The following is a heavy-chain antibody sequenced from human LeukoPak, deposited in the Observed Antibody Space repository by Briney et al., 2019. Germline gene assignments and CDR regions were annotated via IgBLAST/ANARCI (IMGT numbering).Heavy chain of an antibody. CDR2: ISSSSSII. J-gene: IGHJ6*04. Sequence: GSLRLSCAASGFTFSSYEMNWVRQAPGKGLEWVSYISSSSSIIYYADSVKGRFTISRDNAKNSLYLQMNSLRAEDTAVYYCARDGYGDYVAAMDVWGKGTTVTVSS. D-gene: IGHD4-17*01. CDR3: ARDGYGDYVAAMDV. CDR1: GFTFSSYE. V-gene: IGHV3-48*01.